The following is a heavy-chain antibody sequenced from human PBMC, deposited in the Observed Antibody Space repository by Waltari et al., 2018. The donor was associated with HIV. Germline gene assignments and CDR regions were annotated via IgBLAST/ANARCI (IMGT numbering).Heavy chain of an antibody. D-gene: IGHD3-10*01. CDR1: GGSISGYY. J-gene: IGHJ6*02. Sequence: QVQLQESGPGLVKPSETLSLTCTVSGGSISGYYWSWIRQPAGKGLEWIGQIYISGSTNYNPSLKSRVTMSLDASKNLFSLKMRSVTAADTTVYYCARENILLLFGESYYNYYGMDVWGQGTTVTVS. CDR2: IYISGST. V-gene: IGHV4-4*07. CDR3: ARENILLLFGESYYNYYGMDV.